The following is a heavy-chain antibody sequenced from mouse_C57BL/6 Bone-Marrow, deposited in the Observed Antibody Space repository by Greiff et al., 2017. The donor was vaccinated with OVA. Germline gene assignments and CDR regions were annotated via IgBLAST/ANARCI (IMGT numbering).Heavy chain of an antibody. V-gene: IGHV5-16*01. CDR1: GFTFSDYY. J-gene: IGHJ3*01. Sequence: EVQLVESEGGLVQPGSSMKLSCTASGFTFSDYYMAWVRQVPEKGLEWVANINYDGSSTYYLDSLKSRFIISRDNAKNILYLQMSSLKSEDTATYYCAREWFAYWGQGTLVTVSA. CDR3: AREWFAY. CDR2: INYDGSST.